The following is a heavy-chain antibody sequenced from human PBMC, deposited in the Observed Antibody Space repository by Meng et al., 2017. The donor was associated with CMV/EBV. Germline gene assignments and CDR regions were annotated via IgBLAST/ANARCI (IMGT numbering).Heavy chain of an antibody. V-gene: IGHV4-39*07. J-gene: IGHJ4*02. CDR2: IYYSGST. Sequence: GSLRLSCTVSGGSISSSSYYWGWIRQPPGKGLEWIGSIYYSGSTYYNPSLKSRVTISVDTSKNQFSLKLSSVTAADTAGYYCARNPLKAHLGWELTNFDYWGQGTLVTVSS. CDR3: ARNPLKAHLGWELTNFDY. D-gene: IGHD1-26*01. CDR1: GGSISSSSYY.